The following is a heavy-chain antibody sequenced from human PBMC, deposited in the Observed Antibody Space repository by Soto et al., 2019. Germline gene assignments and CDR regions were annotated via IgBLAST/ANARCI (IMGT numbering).Heavy chain of an antibody. CDR1: GGSFSGYY. CDR3: ARAAPEADYYYGMDV. Sequence: PSETLSLTCAVYGGSFSGYYWSWIRQPPGKGLEWIGEINHSGSTNYNPSLKSRVTISVDTSKNQFSLKVSSVTAADTAIYYCARAAPEADYYYGMDVWGQGTTVT. V-gene: IGHV4-34*01. J-gene: IGHJ6*02. CDR2: INHSGST. D-gene: IGHD6-19*01.